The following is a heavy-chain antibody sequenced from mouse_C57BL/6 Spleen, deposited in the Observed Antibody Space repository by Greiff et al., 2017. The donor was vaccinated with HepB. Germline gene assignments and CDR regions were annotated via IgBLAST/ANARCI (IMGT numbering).Heavy chain of an antibody. J-gene: IGHJ4*01. CDR3: ASHYYGTYYAMDY. V-gene: IGHV14-3*01. CDR1: GFNIKNTY. Sequence: VQLQQSVAELVRPGASVKLSCTASGFNIKNTYMPWVKQRPEQGLEWIGRIDPANGNTKYAPKFQGKATITADTSSNTAYLQLSSLTSEDTAIYYCASHYYGTYYAMDYWGQGTSVTVSS. D-gene: IGHD2-1*01. CDR2: IDPANGNT.